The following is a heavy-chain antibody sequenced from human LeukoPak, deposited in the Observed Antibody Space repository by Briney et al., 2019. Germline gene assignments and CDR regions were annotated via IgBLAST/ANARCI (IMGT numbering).Heavy chain of an antibody. J-gene: IGHJ4*02. CDR3: AKRGVVIRVILVGFHKEAYYFDS. CDR2: ISDSGGRT. CDR1: GITLSNYG. Sequence: GGTLTLSCTVSGITLSNYGMSWVRQAPGKGLEWVAGISDSGGRTNYADSVKGRFTISRDNPKNTLYLQMNSLRAEDTAVYFCAKRGVVIRVILVGFHKEAYYFDSWGQGALVTVSS. V-gene: IGHV3-23*01. D-gene: IGHD2-21*01.